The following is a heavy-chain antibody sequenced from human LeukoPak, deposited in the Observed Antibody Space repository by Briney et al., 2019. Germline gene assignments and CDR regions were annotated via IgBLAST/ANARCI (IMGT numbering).Heavy chain of an antibody. Sequence: GGSLRLSCAASGFTFSSHAMSWVRQAPGKGLEYVSAIIGGADSTYYADSVKGRFTISRDNTKNTLYLQMNSLRAEDTAVYYCAKRSPFYFDYWGQGTLVSVSS. CDR1: GFTFSSHA. V-gene: IGHV3-23*01. CDR3: AKRSPFYFDY. J-gene: IGHJ4*02. CDR2: IIGGADST.